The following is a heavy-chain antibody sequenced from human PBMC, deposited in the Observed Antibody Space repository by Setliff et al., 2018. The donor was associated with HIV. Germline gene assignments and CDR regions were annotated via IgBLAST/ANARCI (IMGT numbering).Heavy chain of an antibody. V-gene: IGHV3-11*03. J-gene: IGHJ3*02. CDR2: ISSSSSYT. CDR3: ASQFGAYDSSGYEHDAFNI. Sequence: LSLTCTVSGGSSNSYYWSWIRQAPGKGLEWVSYISSSSSYTNYADSVKGRFTISRDNAKNSLYLQMNSLRAEDTAVYYCASQFGAYDSSGYEHDAFNIWGQGTMVTVSS. CDR1: GGSSNSYY. D-gene: IGHD3-22*01.